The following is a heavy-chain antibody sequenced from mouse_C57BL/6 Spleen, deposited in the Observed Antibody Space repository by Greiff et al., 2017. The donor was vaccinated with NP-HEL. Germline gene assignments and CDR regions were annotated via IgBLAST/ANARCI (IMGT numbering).Heavy chain of an antibody. J-gene: IGHJ4*01. CDR2: IDPSDSYT. D-gene: IGHD1-2*01. CDR3: ARVRLGNYAMDY. Sequence: VQLQQPGAELVMPGASVKLSCKASGYTFTSYWMHWVKQRPGQGLEWIGEIDPSDSYTNYNQKFKGKSTLTVDKSSSTAYMQLSSLTSEDSAVYYCARVRLGNYAMDYWGQGTSVTVSS. V-gene: IGHV1-69*01. CDR1: GYTFTSYW.